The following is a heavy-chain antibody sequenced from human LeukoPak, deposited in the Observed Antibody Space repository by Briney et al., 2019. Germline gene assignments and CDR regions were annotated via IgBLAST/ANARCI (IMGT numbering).Heavy chain of an antibody. D-gene: IGHD6-19*01. V-gene: IGHV1-2*02. CDR1: GYSFTGYY. J-gene: IGHJ1*01. CDR3: ARDYSSGWYKNGYFQH. Sequence: ASVKVSCKASGYSFTGYYMHWVRQAPGQGLEWMGWINPNSGDTNFAQKFQGRVTMTKDTSTSTVYMEVSRLRSDDTAVYYCARDYSSGWYKNGYFQHWGQGTLVTVSS. CDR2: INPNSGDT.